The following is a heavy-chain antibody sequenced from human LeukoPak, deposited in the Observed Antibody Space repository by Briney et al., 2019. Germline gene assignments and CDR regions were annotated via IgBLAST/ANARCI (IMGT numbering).Heavy chain of an antibody. CDR3: ARASGWFDP. V-gene: IGHV4-31*03. J-gene: IGHJ5*02. Sequence: SQTLSLTCTVSGGSINSGGHSWSWIRQHPGKGLEWIGYIYYSGSTYYNPSLKSRVTISVDTSKNQFSLKLSSVTAADTAVYYCARASGWFDPWGQGTLVTVSS. CDR1: GGSINSGGHS. CDR2: IYYSGST.